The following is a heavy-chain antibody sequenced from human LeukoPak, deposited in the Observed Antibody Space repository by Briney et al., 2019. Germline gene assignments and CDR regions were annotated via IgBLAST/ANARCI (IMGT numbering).Heavy chain of an antibody. J-gene: IGHJ4*02. Sequence: GGSLRLSCAASGFTFSSYAMSWVRQAPGKGLEWVSAISGSGGSTYYADSVKGRFTISRDNSKNTLYLEMNSLRAEGTAVYYCAKDLGGYQNYWGQGTLVTVSS. CDR1: GFTFSSYA. D-gene: IGHD5-12*01. CDR2: ISGSGGST. V-gene: IGHV3-23*01. CDR3: AKDLGGYQNY.